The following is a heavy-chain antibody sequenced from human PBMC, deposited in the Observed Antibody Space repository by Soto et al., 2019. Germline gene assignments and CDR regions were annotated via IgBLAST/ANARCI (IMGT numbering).Heavy chain of an antibody. V-gene: IGHV1-18*01. CDR3: AAATSIALGFRY. D-gene: IGHD1-26*01. Sequence: QGYLVLSGAEVKRPGASVRVSCKTSGFTFNTHGFSWVRQAPGQGLEWMGWNSALNGKTFYAHNFQDRVIMTTDTSSSTAYMELRGLKSDDTAVYYCAAATSIALGFRYLGQGTLVTVSS. CDR2: NSALNGKT. CDR1: GFTFNTHG. J-gene: IGHJ4*02.